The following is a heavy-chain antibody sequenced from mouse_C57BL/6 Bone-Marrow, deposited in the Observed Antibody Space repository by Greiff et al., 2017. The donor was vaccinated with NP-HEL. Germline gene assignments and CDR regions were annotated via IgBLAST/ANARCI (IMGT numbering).Heavy chain of an antibody. V-gene: IGHV1-61*01. J-gene: IGHJ3*01. Sequence: QVQLQQPGAELVRPGSSVKLSCKASGYTFTSYWMDWVKQRPGQGLEWIGNIYPYDSETHYNQKFKDKATLTVDKSSSTAYMQLSSLTSEDSAVYYCARLDLFAYWGQGTLVTVSA. CDR1: GYTFTSYW. CDR3: ARLDLFAY. CDR2: IYPYDSET.